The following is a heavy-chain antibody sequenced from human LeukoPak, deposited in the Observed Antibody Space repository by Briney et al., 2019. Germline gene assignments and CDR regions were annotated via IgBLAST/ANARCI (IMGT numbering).Heavy chain of an antibody. Sequence: GGSLRLSCAASGFTVSSNYMSWVRQAPGKGLEWVSVIYSGGSTYYADSVKGRFTISRDNSKNTLYLQMNSLRAEDTAVYYCAHSYNSRPFDYWGQGTLVTVSS. D-gene: IGHD5-24*01. CDR3: AHSYNSRPFDY. J-gene: IGHJ4*02. CDR1: GFTVSSNY. V-gene: IGHV3-53*01. CDR2: IYSGGST.